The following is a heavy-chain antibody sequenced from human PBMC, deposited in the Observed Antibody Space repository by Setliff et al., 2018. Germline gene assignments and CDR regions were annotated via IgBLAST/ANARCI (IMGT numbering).Heavy chain of an antibody. V-gene: IGHV3-15*01. D-gene: IGHD6-25*01. CDR3: AKERGHAADYYYYYGMDV. CDR1: GFTFSNAW. J-gene: IGHJ6*02. Sequence: GGSLRLSCAASGFTFSNAWMSWVRQAPGKGLEWVGRIKSKTDGGTTDYAAPVKGRFTISRDDSKNSLYLQMNSLSAEDTAVYYCAKERGHAADYYYYYGMDVWGQGTTVTVSS. CDR2: IKSKTDGGTT.